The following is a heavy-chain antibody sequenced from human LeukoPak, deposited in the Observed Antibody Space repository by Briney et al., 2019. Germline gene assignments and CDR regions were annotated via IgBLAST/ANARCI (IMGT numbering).Heavy chain of an antibody. CDR2: IGGYGGST. D-gene: IGHD3-16*01. CDR3: ARTLRLGEFFPLHY. J-gene: IGHJ4*02. CDR1: GFTFSSYE. V-gene: IGHV3-23*01. Sequence: GGSLRLSCAASGFTFSSYEMNWVRQAPGKGLEWVSAIGGYGGSTYYADSVKGRFTISRDNSKNTLYVQMNSLRAEDTAVYYCARTLRLGEFFPLHYWGQGTLVTVSS.